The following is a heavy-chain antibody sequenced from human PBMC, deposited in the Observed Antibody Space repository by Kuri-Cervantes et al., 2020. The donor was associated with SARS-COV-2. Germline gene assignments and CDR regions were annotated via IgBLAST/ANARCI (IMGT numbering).Heavy chain of an antibody. CDR3: TRLPLTGTRQKSGFDY. V-gene: IGHV1-2*02. Sequence: ASVKVSCKASGYTFTGYYMHWVRQAPGQGLEWMGWINPNSGGTNYAQKFQGRVTMTRDTSISTAYMELSRLRSDDTAVYYCTRLPLTGTRQKSGFDYWGQGTLVTVSS. CDR2: INPNSGGT. J-gene: IGHJ4*02. D-gene: IGHD1-7*01. CDR1: GYTFTGYY.